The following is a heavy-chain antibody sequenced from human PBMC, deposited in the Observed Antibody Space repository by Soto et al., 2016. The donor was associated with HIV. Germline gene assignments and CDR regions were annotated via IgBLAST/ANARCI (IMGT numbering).Heavy chain of an antibody. CDR1: GFTFSSYA. Sequence: EMQLLESGGGLVQPGGSLRLSCAASGFTFSSYAMSWVRQAPGKGLEWVSAISGSGGSTYYADSVKGRFTISRDNSKNTLYLQMNSLRAEDTAVYYCAKGSQQLPRQYYYMDVWGKGTTVTVSS. CDR2: ISGSGGST. J-gene: IGHJ6*03. D-gene: IGHD6-13*01. CDR3: AKGSQQLPRQYYYMDV. V-gene: IGHV3-23*01.